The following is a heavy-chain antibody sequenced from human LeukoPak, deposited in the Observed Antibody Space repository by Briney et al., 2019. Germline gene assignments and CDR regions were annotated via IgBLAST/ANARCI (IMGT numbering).Heavy chain of an antibody. CDR2: MNPNSGYT. CDR1: GYTFTTYD. J-gene: IGHJ3*02. V-gene: IGHV1-8*01. CDR3: VRDGVLGVSFDI. D-gene: IGHD3-10*01. Sequence: GASVKVSYKASGYTFTTYDINWVRQAPGQGLEWMGWMNPNSGYTGSAQRFQGRIAMTRNTSISTAYMELTSLRFEDTAVYFCVRDGVLGVSFDIWGQGTTVTVSS.